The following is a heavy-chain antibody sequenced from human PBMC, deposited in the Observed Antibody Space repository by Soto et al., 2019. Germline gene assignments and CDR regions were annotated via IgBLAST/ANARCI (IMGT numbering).Heavy chain of an antibody. CDR3: ARWGGDDYGDYGGEGYYYYGMDV. J-gene: IGHJ6*02. D-gene: IGHD4-17*01. Sequence: EVQLVQSGAEVKKPGESLRISCKGSGYSFTSYWISWVRQMPGKGLEWMGRIDPSDSYTNYSPSFQGHVTISADKSISTAYLQWSSLKAADTAMYYCARWGGDDYGDYGGEGYYYYGMDVWGQGTTVTVSS. CDR1: GYSFTSYW. V-gene: IGHV5-10-1*03. CDR2: IDPSDSYT.